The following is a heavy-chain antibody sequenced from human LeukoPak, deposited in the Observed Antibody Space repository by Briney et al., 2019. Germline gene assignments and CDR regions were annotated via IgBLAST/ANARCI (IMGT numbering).Heavy chain of an antibody. CDR1: GGSISIYY. J-gene: IGHJ4*02. V-gene: IGHV4-59*01. CDR2: IYNSGST. CDR3: PRDRELGF. D-gene: IGHD1-26*01. Sequence: PSETLSLTCTVSGGSISIYYWTWIRQPPGKGLEWIGSIYNSGSTDYNPSLKSRVTISADTSKNQFSLKLRSVTAADTAVYYCPRDRELGFWGQGTLVTVSS.